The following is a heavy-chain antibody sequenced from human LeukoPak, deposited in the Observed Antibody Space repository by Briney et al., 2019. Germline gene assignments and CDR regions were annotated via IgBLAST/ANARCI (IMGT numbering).Heavy chain of an antibody. V-gene: IGHV4-39*01. CDR1: GGSISSSSYY. J-gene: IGHJ4*02. Sequence: SETLSLTCTVSGGSISSSSYYWGWIRQPPGKGLEWIGSIYYSGSTYYNPSLKSRVTISVDTSKNQFSLKLSSVTAADTAVYYCAGASSGYYSVPYFDYWGQGTLVTVSS. CDR3: AGASSGYYSVPYFDY. CDR2: IYYSGST. D-gene: IGHD3-22*01.